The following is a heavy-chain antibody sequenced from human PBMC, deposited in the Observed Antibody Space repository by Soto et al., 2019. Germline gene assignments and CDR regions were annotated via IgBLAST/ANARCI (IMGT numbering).Heavy chain of an antibody. CDR3: ARGSNYYDSSGYSFDY. Sequence: GASVKVSCKASGYTFTSYGISWVRQAPGQGLEWMGWISAYNGNTNYAQKLQGRVTMTTDTSTSTAYMELRSLRSDDTAVYYCARGSNYYDSSGYSFDYWGQGTLVTVSS. CDR2: ISAYNGNT. D-gene: IGHD3-22*01. V-gene: IGHV1-18*01. J-gene: IGHJ4*02. CDR1: GYTFTSYG.